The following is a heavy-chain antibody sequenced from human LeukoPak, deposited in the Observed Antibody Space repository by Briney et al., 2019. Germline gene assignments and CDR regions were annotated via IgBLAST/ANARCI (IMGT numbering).Heavy chain of an antibody. CDR2: IYTSGST. CDR1: GGSISSGSYY. J-gene: IGHJ4*02. Sequence: PSETLSLTXTVSGGSISSGSYYWSWIRQPAGKGLEWIGRIYTSGSTNYNPSLKSRVTISVDTSKNQFSLKLSSVTAADTAVYYCVASVYYDFWSGYFGGYWGQGTLVTVSS. V-gene: IGHV4-61*02. CDR3: VASVYYDFWSGYFGGY. D-gene: IGHD3-3*01.